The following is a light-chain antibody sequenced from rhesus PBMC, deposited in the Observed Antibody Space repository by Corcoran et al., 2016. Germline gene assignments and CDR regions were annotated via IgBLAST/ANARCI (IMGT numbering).Light chain of an antibody. Sequence: DIQMTQSPSSLSASAGDRVTITCRASQDISTYLNWYQQRPGKAPQRLIYAACSLESGVPSRFGGSGSGTEVTLTISSLQSQDFATYYCLHYDSTPLTFGGGTNVEI. J-gene: IGKJ4*01. V-gene: IGKV1-43*01. CDR2: AAC. CDR3: LHYDSTPLT. CDR1: QDISTY.